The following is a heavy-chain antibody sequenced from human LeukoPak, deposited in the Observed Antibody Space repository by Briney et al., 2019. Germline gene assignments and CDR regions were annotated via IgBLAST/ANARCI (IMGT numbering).Heavy chain of an antibody. CDR3: ARDAPGPFREKYYYYYYMDV. D-gene: IGHD3-10*01. V-gene: IGHV1-69*13. CDR2: IIPIFGTA. J-gene: IGHJ6*03. Sequence: ASVKVSCKASGGTFSSYAISWVRQAPGQGLEWMGGIIPIFGTANYAQKFQGRVTITADESTSTAYMELSSLRSEDTAVYYCARDAPGPFREKYYYYYYMDVWGKGTTVTVSS. CDR1: GGTFSSYA.